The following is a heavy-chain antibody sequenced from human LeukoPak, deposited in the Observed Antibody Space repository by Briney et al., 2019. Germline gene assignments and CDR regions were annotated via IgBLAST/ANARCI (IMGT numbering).Heavy chain of an antibody. Sequence: PGKSLTLSCAASGFTFSSHAMTWVRQAPGKGLEWVSTIGGAAGSTNFADSVRGRFTISRDNSKNMLFLHMTNLRAGDTAVYYCARDRDIILIGHGMDVWGQGTTVTVSS. D-gene: IGHD3/OR15-3a*01. J-gene: IGHJ6*02. CDR1: GFTFSSHA. CDR2: IGGAAGST. V-gene: IGHV3-23*01. CDR3: ARDRDIILIGHGMDV.